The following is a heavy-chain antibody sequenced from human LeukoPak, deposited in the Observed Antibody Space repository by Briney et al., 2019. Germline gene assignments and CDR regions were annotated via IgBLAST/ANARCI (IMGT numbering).Heavy chain of an antibody. CDR1: GYCFTSYW. J-gene: IGHJ4*02. CDR2: IYPGDSDT. CDR3: TRHGPEGDYREVDF. Sequence: GESLKISCKGSGYCFTSYWIGWVRQLPARGLEWIAIIYPGDSDTRYGPYFQGQVTISADKSNNTAFLQWSNLKASDTAMYFCTRHGPEGDYREVDFWGQGTLVTVSS. V-gene: IGHV5-51*01. D-gene: IGHD3-16*01.